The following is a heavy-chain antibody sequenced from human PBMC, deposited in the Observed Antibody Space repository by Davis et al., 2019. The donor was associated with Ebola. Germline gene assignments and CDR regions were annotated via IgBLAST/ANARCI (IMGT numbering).Heavy chain of an antibody. D-gene: IGHD3-3*01. CDR2: ISYDGSNK. J-gene: IGHJ4*02. CDR1: GFTFSSYS. V-gene: IGHV3-30*03. CDR3: ARRDDFWSGYYTGIGDY. Sequence: PGGSLRLSCAASGFTFSSYSMNWVRQAPGKGLEWVAVISYDGSNKYYADSGKGRFPISRHNSKNTRYLQMNSLRAEDTAVYYCARRDDFWSGYYTGIGDYWGQGTLVTVSS.